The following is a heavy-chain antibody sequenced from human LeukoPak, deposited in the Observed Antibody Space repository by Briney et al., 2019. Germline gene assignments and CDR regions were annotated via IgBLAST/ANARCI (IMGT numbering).Heavy chain of an antibody. Sequence: GGSLRLSCAASGFSFTDAWMNWVRQPPGKGLEWVGRIKSETGGGTTDFAAPVKGRFTISRDDSNNTLYLQMNSLRAEDTAVYYCARVDLQGRAVAGIVDAFDIWGQGTMVTVSS. CDR2: IKSETGGGTT. D-gene: IGHD6-19*01. CDR3: ARVDLQGRAVAGIVDAFDI. J-gene: IGHJ3*02. CDR1: GFSFTDAW. V-gene: IGHV3-15*07.